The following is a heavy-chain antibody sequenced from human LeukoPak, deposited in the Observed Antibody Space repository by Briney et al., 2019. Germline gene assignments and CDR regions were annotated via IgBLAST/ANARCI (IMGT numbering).Heavy chain of an antibody. CDR2: INPNSGGT. CDR3: ARDFSHYDILTGYHYYFDY. Sequence: ASVKVSCKASGYTFTGYYMHWVRQAPGQGLEWMGWINPNSGGTNYAQKFQGRVTMIRDTSISTAYMELSRLRSDDTAVYYCARDFSHYDILTGYHYYFDYWGQGTLVTVSS. J-gene: IGHJ4*02. CDR1: GYTFTGYY. D-gene: IGHD3-9*01. V-gene: IGHV1-2*02.